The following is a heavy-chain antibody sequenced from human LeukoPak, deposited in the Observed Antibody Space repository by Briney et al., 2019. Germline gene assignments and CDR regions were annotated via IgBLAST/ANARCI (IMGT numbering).Heavy chain of an antibody. CDR2: LNSDVRST. CDR1: RFTFTEYM. J-gene: IGHJ4*02. D-gene: IGHD2-15*01. CDR3: ARALGGGGTSSYY. Sequence: RGSLRLSCAASRFTFTEYMLHSVRQAPRKGLGWVSRLNSDVRSTTSTDSVKGRVTLSRDNAKNTLCLHRYTLRAEDTAVYYCARALGGGGTSSYYWGQGTLVTVSS. V-gene: IGHV3-74*01.